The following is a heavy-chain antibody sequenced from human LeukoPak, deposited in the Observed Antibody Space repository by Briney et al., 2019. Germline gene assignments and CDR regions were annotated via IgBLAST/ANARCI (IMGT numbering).Heavy chain of an antibody. CDR1: GDSFSSNSAA. Sequence: SQTLSLTCAVSGDSFSSNSAAWNWIRQSPSRGLEWLGRTYYRSKWYNDYAVSVKSRITINPDTSKNQFSLQLNSVTPEDTAVYYCARIVGATDYFDYWGQGTLVTVSS. J-gene: IGHJ4*02. CDR3: ARIVGATDYFDY. CDR2: TYYRSKWYN. V-gene: IGHV6-1*01. D-gene: IGHD1-26*01.